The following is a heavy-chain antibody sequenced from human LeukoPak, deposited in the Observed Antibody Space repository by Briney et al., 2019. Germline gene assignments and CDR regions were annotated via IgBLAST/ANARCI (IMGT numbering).Heavy chain of an antibody. V-gene: IGHV3-30*02. CDR3: AKDLHCSSTSCGTGY. CDR1: GFTFSSCG. J-gene: IGHJ4*02. Sequence: PGGSLRLSCAASGFTFSSCGMHWVRQAPGKGLEWVAFIRYDGSNKYYADSVKGRFTISRDNSKNTLYLQMNSLRAEDTAVYYCAKDLHCSSTSCGTGYWGQGTLVTVSS. D-gene: IGHD2-2*01. CDR2: IRYDGSNK.